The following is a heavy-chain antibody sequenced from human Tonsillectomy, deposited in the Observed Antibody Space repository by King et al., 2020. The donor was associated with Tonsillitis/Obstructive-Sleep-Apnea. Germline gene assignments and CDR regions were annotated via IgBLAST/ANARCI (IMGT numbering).Heavy chain of an antibody. CDR3: ARRGVGGVIPSGYYGMDV. Sequence: QLVQSGAEVKKPGASVKVSCKASGYTFTGYYMHWVRQAPGQGLEWMGWINPNSGGTNYAQKFQGRVTMTRDTSISTAYMELSRLRSDDTAVYYCARRGVGGVIPSGYYGMDVWGQGTTVTVSS. D-gene: IGHD3-16*01. V-gene: IGHV1-2*02. J-gene: IGHJ6*02. CDR2: INPNSGGT. CDR1: GYTFTGYY.